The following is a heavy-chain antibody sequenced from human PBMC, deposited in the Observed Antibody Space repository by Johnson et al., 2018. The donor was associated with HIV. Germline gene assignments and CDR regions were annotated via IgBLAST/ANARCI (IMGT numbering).Heavy chain of an antibody. CDR2: IKQDGSEK. J-gene: IGHJ3*02. V-gene: IGHV3-7*01. Sequence: VQLVESGGGLVQPGGSLRLSCAASGFTFSSYWMSWVRQAPGKGLEWVANIKQDGSEKYYVDSVKGRFTISRDNAKNSLYLQMNSLRAEDTAVYYCARAMYTSGWSYDAFDIWGQGTKVNVSS. CDR3: ARAMYTSGWSYDAFDI. D-gene: IGHD6-19*01. CDR1: GFTFSSYW.